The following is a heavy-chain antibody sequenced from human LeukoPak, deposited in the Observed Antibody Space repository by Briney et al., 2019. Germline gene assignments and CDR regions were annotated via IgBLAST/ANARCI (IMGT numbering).Heavy chain of an antibody. CDR2: IYPGDSDT. J-gene: IGHJ4*02. CDR3: ARSAASSGWEYYFDY. V-gene: IGHV5-51*01. CDR1: GYSFTSYW. D-gene: IGHD6-19*01. Sequence: GESLKISCKGSGYSFTSYWIGWVRQMPGKGLEWMGIIYPGDSDTRYSPSFQGQVTISADKSISTAYLQWSSLKASDTAMYYCARSAASSGWEYYFDYWGQGTLVTVSS.